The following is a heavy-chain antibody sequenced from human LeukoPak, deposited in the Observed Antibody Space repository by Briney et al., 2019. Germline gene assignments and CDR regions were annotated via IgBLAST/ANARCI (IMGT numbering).Heavy chain of an antibody. D-gene: IGHD3-22*01. J-gene: IGHJ4*02. CDR2: ISGSGGST. CDR1: GFTFSSYA. V-gene: IGHV3-23*01. Sequence: GGSLRLSCAASGFTFSSYAMSWVRQAPGKGLEWVSAISGSGGSTYYAGSVKGRFTISRDNSKNTLYLQMNSLRAEDTAVYYCAKAPSGYYDSSGYYYGQFFYFDYWGQGTLVTVPS. CDR3: AKAPSGYYDSSGYYYGQFFYFDY.